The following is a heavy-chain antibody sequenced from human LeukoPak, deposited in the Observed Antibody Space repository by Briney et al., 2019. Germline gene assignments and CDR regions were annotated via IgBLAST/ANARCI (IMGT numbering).Heavy chain of an antibody. CDR2: ISSDGRIT. V-gene: IGHV3-74*01. CDR3: ASPYCGRIACYGGNY. Sequence: PGGSLRLSCAASGFIFSNHWMHWVRQVPGKGLVWVSRISSDGRITNYADSVKGRFTISRDNAKNTLYLKMNSLRADDTAVYYCASPYCGRIACYGGNYWGQRTLVTVSS. D-gene: IGHD2-21*01. CDR1: GFIFSNHW. J-gene: IGHJ4*02.